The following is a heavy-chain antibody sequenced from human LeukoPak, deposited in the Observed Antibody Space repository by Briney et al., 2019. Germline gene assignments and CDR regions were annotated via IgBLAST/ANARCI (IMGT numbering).Heavy chain of an antibody. J-gene: IGHJ6*02. CDR1: GFTFRNYY. D-gene: IGHD2-15*01. CDR2: ISSSSSYI. Sequence: PGGSLRLSCAASGFTFRNYYMHWVRQAPGKGLEWVSSISSSSSYIYYADSVKGRFTISRDNAKNSLYLQMNSLRAEDTAVYYCARDQDIVVVALGMDVWGQGTTVTVSS. CDR3: ARDQDIVVVALGMDV. V-gene: IGHV3-21*01.